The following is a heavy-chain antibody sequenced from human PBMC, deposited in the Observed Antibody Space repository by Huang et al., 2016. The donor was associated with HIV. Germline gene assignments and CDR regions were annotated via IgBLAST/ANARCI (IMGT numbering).Heavy chain of an antibody. J-gene: IGHJ4*02. CDR3: AKGGSAAAVLDF. CDR2: ISYDAKTK. V-gene: IGHV3-30*18. D-gene: IGHD6-13*01. Sequence: QVQLVESGGGVVQPGRSLRISCAASGFTFSSYGMHWVRQGPGKGLEWVAVISYDAKTKYYADSVKGRFSISRDNSKTTVYLQLNSRRLEDTAVYYCAKGGSAAAVLDFWGQGTLVTVSS. CDR1: GFTFSSYG.